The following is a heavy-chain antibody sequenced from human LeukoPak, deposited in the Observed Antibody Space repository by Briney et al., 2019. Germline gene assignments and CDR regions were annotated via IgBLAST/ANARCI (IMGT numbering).Heavy chain of an antibody. Sequence: ASVKVSCKVSGYTLTELSMHWVRQAPGKGLEWMGGFDPEDGETIYAQKFQGRVTMTEDTSTDTAYMELSSLRSEDTAVCYCATPSDYEGAFDIWGQGTMVTVSS. CDR1: GYTLTELS. J-gene: IGHJ3*02. V-gene: IGHV1-24*01. D-gene: IGHD4-17*01. CDR3: ATPSDYEGAFDI. CDR2: FDPEDGET.